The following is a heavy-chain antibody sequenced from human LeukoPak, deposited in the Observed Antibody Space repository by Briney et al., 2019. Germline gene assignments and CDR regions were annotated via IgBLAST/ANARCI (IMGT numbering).Heavy chain of an antibody. CDR2: IYYSGST. V-gene: IGHV4-59*01. CDR3: ARVLYGDHGNWFDP. D-gene: IGHD4-17*01. Sequence: PSETLSLTCTVSGGSISSYYWSWIRQPPGMGLEWIGYIYYSGSTNYNPSLKSRVTISVDTSKNQFSLKLSSVTAADTAVYYCARVLYGDHGNWFDPWGQGTLVTVSS. J-gene: IGHJ5*02. CDR1: GGSISSYY.